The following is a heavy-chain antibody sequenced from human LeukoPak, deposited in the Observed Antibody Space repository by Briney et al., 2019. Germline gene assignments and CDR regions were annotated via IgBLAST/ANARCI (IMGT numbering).Heavy chain of an antibody. D-gene: IGHD4/OR15-4a*01. CDR2: SSWNSGSI. CDR3: AKLVDYCEGRTCFTTYYYTDI. Sequence: GRSLRLSCAASGFTFDDYAMHWVRQAPGKGLEWVSGSSWNSGSIGYADSVKGRFTISRDHSKNTLYLQMNSLTLEDTAVYYCAKLVDYCEGRTCFTTYYYTDIWGKGTTVTVSS. CDR1: GFTFDDYA. V-gene: IGHV3-9*01. J-gene: IGHJ6*03.